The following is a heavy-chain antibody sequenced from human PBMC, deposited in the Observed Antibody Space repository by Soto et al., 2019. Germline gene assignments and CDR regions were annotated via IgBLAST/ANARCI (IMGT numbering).Heavy chain of an antibody. CDR1: GYTFTGYY. CDR2: INPNSGDT. CDR3: ARMATFGALKWSDP. J-gene: IGHJ5*02. V-gene: IGHV1-2*02. D-gene: IGHD3-16*01. Sequence: ASVKVSCKASGYTFTGYYIHWVRQAPLQVLEWMVCINPNSGDTNYAKKFQGRVTMTRDISIATAYMELSSLRSDDTAIYYCARMATFGALKWSDPWGKGKLVTV.